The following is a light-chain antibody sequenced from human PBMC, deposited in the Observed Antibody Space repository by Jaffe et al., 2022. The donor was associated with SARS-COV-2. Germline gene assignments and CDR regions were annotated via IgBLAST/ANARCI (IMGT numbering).Light chain of an antibody. CDR3: QQYNNWPVVV. V-gene: IGKV3-15*01. CDR2: GAS. J-gene: IGKJ2*01. CDR1: QSVSSN. Sequence: EIVMTQSPATLSVSPGERATLSCRASQSVSSNLAWYQQKPGQAPRLLIYGASTRATGIPARFSGSGSGTEFTLTISSLQSEDFAVYYCQQYNNWPVVVFGQGTKLEIK.